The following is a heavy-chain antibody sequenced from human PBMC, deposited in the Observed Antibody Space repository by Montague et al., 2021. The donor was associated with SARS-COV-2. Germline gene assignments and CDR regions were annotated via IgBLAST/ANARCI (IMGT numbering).Heavy chain of an antibody. CDR3: ARPGSGYSYGSGAFDY. CDR1: GGSISNSIYY. Sequence: SETLSLTCTVSGGSISNSIYYWDWIRQPPGKGLEWIGSIYYTEXTXYXXXXKXRVTISIDTSKNQFSLKLSSVTAADTAVYYCARPGSGYSYGSGAFDYWGQGTLVTVSS. CDR2: IYYTEXT. V-gene: IGHV4-39*01. J-gene: IGHJ4*02. D-gene: IGHD5-18*01.